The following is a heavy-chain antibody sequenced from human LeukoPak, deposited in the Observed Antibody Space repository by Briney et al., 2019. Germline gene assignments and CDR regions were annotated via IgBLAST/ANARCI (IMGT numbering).Heavy chain of an antibody. D-gene: IGHD6-19*01. Sequence: GGSLRLSCAASGFSFSRQDMGWVRQAPGKGLEWVSGISDSGDRTYYADSVKGRFTISRDNSKNTLYLQMNSLRVEDTAVYYCAKDARRSSGWFFFDHWGQGTLVTVSS. CDR3: AKDARRSSGWFFFDH. J-gene: IGHJ4*02. CDR1: GFSFSRQD. CDR2: ISDSGDRT. V-gene: IGHV3-23*01.